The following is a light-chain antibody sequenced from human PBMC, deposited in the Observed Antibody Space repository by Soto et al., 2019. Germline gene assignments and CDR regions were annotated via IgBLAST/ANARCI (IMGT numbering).Light chain of an antibody. CDR3: AAWDGSLSGWV. CDR2: RNN. J-gene: IGLJ3*02. Sequence: QLVLTQPPSAYGTPGQRVTISCSGSSSNIETNYVYWYQQLPGTAPKVLIYRNNQRPSRVPDRFSASKSGTSASLAISGLRSEDEADYYCAAWDGSLSGWVFGGGTKVTVL. V-gene: IGLV1-47*01. CDR1: SSNIETNY.